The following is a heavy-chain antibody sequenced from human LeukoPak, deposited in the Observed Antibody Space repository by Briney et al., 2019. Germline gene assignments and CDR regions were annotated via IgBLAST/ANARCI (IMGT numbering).Heavy chain of an antibody. V-gene: IGHV1-2*02. D-gene: IGHD6-13*01. Sequence: GASVKVSCKASGYTFTGYYMHWVRQAPGQGREWMGWINPNSGGTNYAQKFQGRVTMTRDTSISTAYMELSRLRSDDTAVYYCARVSAAGTGDAFDIWGQGTMVTVSS. CDR2: INPNSGGT. J-gene: IGHJ3*02. CDR1: GYTFTGYY. CDR3: ARVSAAGTGDAFDI.